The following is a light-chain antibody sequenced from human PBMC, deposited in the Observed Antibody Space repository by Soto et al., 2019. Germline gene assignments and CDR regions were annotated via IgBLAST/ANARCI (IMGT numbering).Light chain of an antibody. CDR1: TSDIGNKY. J-gene: IGLJ2*01. V-gene: IGLV1-51*02. CDR3: GTWDSSLSGGV. Sequence: QSVLTQPPSVSAAPGQYVTISCSGSTSDIGNKYVFWYQQFPGTAPKLLIYENNKRPSGIPDRFSGSKSGTSATRGIAGLQTGDEADYYCGTWDSSLSGGVFGGGTKLTV. CDR2: ENN.